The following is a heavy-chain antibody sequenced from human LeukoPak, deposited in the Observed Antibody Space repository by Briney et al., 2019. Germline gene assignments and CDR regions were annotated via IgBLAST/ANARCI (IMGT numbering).Heavy chain of an antibody. CDR2: ISSSGSTI. CDR1: GFTFSDYY. CDR3: ARDQRLVSSSWYGDFDY. V-gene: IGHV3-11*01. J-gene: IGHJ4*02. Sequence: GGSLRLSCAASGFTFSDYYMSWIRQAPGKGLEWVSYISSSGSTIYYADSVKGRFTISRDNAKNSLYLQMNSLRAEDTAVYYCARDQRLVSSSWYGDFDYWGQGTLVTVSS. D-gene: IGHD6-13*01.